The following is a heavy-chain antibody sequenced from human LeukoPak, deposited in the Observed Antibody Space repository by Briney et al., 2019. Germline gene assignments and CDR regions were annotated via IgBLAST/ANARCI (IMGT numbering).Heavy chain of an antibody. V-gene: IGHV3-7*05. D-gene: IGHD1-26*01. CDR3: ARDKSVGATPFDY. Sequence: ARSLRLSSAASGFTFSNHWMGWVRQAPGKGLERVANIKQDGSEKYYVDSVKGRFTISRDNAKKSLYLQMNSLRVEDTAVYYCARDKSVGATPFDYWGQGTLVTVSS. CDR2: IKQDGSEK. CDR1: GFTFSNHW. J-gene: IGHJ4*02.